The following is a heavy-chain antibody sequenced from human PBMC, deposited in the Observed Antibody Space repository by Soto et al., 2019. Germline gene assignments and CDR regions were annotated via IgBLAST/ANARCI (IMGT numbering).Heavy chain of an antibody. D-gene: IGHD2-8*01. Sequence: GESLKISCEGSTYSFTTYWLGWVRQMPGKGLEWMGIIYPGDSDTKYSPSFQGQVTISADKSISTAYLQWSTLKASDTAIYYCARGLMYGMDVWGQGTTVTVSS. J-gene: IGHJ6*02. CDR2: IYPGDSDT. CDR3: ARGLMYGMDV. V-gene: IGHV5-51*01. CDR1: TYSFTTYW.